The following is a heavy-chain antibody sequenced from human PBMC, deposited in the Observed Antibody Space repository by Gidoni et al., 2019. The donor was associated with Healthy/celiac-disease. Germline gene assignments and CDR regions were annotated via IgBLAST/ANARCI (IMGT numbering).Heavy chain of an antibody. CDR2: ISSSSSYI. Sequence: EVQLVESGGGLVKPGGSLRLSCAASGFTFSSYSMNWVRQAPGKGLEWVSSISSSSSYIYYADSVKGRFTISRDNAKNSLYLQMNSLRAEDTAVYYCARHLRTVTTGDYWGQGTLVTVSS. V-gene: IGHV3-21*01. CDR3: ARHLRTVTTGDY. CDR1: GFTFSSYS. J-gene: IGHJ4*02. D-gene: IGHD4-17*01.